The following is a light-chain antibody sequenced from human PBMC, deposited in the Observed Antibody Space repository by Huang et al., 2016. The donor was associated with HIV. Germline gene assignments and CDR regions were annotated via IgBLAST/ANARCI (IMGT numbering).Light chain of an antibody. V-gene: IGKV3-15*01. CDR2: GAS. Sequence: EIVMTQSPATLSVSPGERATLSRRASQIISTNLAWYQQKPGQAPSLLIYGASTRATGIPARFSGTGSGTDFTLIISSLQSEDFAVYYCQQYNNWPRVFGGGTKVEIK. CDR3: QQYNNWPRV. CDR1: QIISTN. J-gene: IGKJ4*01.